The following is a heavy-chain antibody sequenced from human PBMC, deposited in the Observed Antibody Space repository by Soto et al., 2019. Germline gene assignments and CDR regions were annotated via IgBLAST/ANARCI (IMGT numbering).Heavy chain of an antibody. CDR2: IIPIFGTA. CDR3: ARAGYYYDSSGYYFGDYYYYGMDV. Sequence: SVKVSCKASGGTFSSYAISWVRQAPGQGLEWMGGIIPIFGTANYAQKFQGRVTITADESTSTAYMELSSLRSEDTAVYYCARAGYYYDSSGYYFGDYYYYGMDVWGQGTTVTVSS. V-gene: IGHV1-69*13. CDR1: GGTFSSYA. J-gene: IGHJ6*02. D-gene: IGHD3-22*01.